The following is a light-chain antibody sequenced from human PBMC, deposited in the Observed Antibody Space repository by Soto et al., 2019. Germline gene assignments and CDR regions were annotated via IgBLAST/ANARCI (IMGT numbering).Light chain of an antibody. J-gene: IGKJ4*01. CDR3: QHRSNWPLT. CDR1: QSVSSY. CDR2: DAS. V-gene: IGKV3-11*01. Sequence: EIVLTQSPATLSLSPGERATLSCRASQSVSSYLAWYQQRPGQAPRLLIYDASNRATGIPARFSGSGSGTDFTLTISSLEPEDVALYYCQHRSNWPLTFGGGTKVEIK.